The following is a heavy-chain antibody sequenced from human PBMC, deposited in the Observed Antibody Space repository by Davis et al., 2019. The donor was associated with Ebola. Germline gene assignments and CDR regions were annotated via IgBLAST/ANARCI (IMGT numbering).Heavy chain of an antibody. CDR1: GYNFNDYY. Sequence: ASVKVSCKASGYNFNDYYMHWVRQPPGQGLEWMGIINPSGGSTSYAQKFQGRVTMTRDTSTSTVYMELSSLRSEDTAVYYCATDDYGDYYGMDVWGQGTTVTVSS. J-gene: IGHJ6*02. V-gene: IGHV1-46*03. CDR2: INPSGGST. D-gene: IGHD4-17*01. CDR3: ATDDYGDYYGMDV.